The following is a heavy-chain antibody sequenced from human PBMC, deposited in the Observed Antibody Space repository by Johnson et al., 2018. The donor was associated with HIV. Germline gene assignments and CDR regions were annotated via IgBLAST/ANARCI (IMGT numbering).Heavy chain of an antibody. V-gene: IGHV3-11*04. CDR2: ISSSGRTI. Sequence: QMLLVESGGGLVKPGGSLRLSCAASGFTFGDYYMSWIRQAPGKGLEWVSYISSSGRTIYYVDSVKGRFTISRDNTKNSLYLQMNSVRDDDTAVYYCARGQGLVPGAFDIWGQGTMVTVSS. D-gene: IGHD6-19*01. CDR3: ARGQGLVPGAFDI. CDR1: GFTFGDYY. J-gene: IGHJ3*02.